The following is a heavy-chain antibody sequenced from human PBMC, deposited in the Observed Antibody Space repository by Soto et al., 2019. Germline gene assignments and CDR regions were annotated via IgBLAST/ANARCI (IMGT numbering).Heavy chain of an antibody. CDR1: GDTVTKYG. CDR2: ISFYNGHT. D-gene: IGHD6-19*01. CDR3: ASATSIAVAGKET. Sequence: QVQLVQSGGEVKKPGASVKVSCKASGDTVTKYGISWVRQAPGQWLGWLGWISFYNGHTNYALKFQDRITFTTDTSTSTASMELRSLTSDDTAVYYCASATSIAVAGKETWGQGTLVTVSS. J-gene: IGHJ4*02. V-gene: IGHV1-18*01.